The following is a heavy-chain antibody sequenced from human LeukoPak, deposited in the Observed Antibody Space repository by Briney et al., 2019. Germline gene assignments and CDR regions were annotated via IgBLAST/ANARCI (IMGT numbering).Heavy chain of an antibody. CDR3: ARERHYDYDFWSGYYY. J-gene: IGHJ4*02. CDR2: IYTSGST. D-gene: IGHD3-3*01. V-gene: IGHV4-4*07. CDR1: GGSISSYY. Sequence: PSETLSLTCTVSGGSISSYYWSWIRQPAGEGLEWIGRIYTSGSTNYNPSLKSRVTMSVDTSKNQFSLKLSSVTAADTAVYYCARERHYDYDFWSGYYYWGQGTLVTVSS.